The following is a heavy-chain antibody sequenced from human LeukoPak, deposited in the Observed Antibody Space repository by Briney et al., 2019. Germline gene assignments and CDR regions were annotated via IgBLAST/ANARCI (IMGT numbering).Heavy chain of an antibody. CDR1: GASIRSFY. Sequence: SETLSLTCSVSGASIRSFYWSWIRQSPGKGLEWIGYISYSGSTKYNPSLKSRATMSADTSKSQLSLRLNSVTAADTAVYFCAQQVVGTSDTFEVWGQGTLVTVSS. J-gene: IGHJ3*01. V-gene: IGHV4-59*01. CDR3: AQQVVGTSDTFEV. D-gene: IGHD2-15*01. CDR2: ISYSGST.